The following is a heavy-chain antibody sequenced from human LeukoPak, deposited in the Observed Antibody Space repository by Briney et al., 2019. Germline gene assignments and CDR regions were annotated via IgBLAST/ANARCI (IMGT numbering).Heavy chain of an antibody. CDR1: GYSFIGYG. V-gene: IGHV1-18*01. Sequence: GASVKVSCKASGYSFIGYGISWVRQAPGQGLEWMGWISGNTGKTDYSEKFQGRVTMTKDTSTSIAYLELRGLRSDDTAMYYCARDTSDSWYDIFGDYWGQGTLVTVSS. D-gene: IGHD6-13*01. CDR3: ARDTSDSWYDIFGDY. J-gene: IGHJ4*02. CDR2: ISGNTGKT.